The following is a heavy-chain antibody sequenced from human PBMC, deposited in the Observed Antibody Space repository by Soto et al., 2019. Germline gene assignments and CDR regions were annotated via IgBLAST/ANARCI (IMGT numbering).Heavy chain of an antibody. CDR1: GYSFTSYS. CDR3: ARAGYGDYFNGWFDP. CDR2: IDPSDSYT. J-gene: IGHJ5*02. Sequence: VESLKISCKGCGYSFTSYSISWVRQMPGKGLEWMGRIDPSDSYTNYSPSFQGHVTISADKSISTAYLQWSSLKASDTAMYYCARAGYGDYFNGWFDPWGQGTLVTVSS. D-gene: IGHD4-17*01. V-gene: IGHV5-10-1*01.